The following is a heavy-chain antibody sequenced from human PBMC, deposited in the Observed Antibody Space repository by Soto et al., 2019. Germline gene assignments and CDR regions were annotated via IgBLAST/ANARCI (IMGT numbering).Heavy chain of an antibody. CDR3: AREIAVAGMKYFDY. D-gene: IGHD6-19*01. CDR1: GGTFSSYA. CDR2: IIPIFGTA. J-gene: IGHJ4*02. Sequence: VKVSCEASGGTFSSYAISWVRQAPGQGLEWMGGIIPIFGTASYAQKFQGRVTITADESTSTAYMELSSLRSEDTAVYYCAREIAVAGMKYFDYWGQATLVTVSS. V-gene: IGHV1-69*13.